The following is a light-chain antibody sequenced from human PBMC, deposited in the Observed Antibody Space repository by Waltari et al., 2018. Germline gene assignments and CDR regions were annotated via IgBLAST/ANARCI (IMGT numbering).Light chain of an antibody. Sequence: DIQMTQSPSSLSASVGDRVTISCRASQTISSYLYWYQQKPGEAPDLLIYGASGLQSGVPSRFSGRGSGTDFTLTISSLQPEDFATYYCQQSYSTPPYTFGQGTKLEIK. CDR2: GAS. J-gene: IGKJ2*01. V-gene: IGKV1-39*01. CDR3: QQSYSTPPYT. CDR1: QTISSY.